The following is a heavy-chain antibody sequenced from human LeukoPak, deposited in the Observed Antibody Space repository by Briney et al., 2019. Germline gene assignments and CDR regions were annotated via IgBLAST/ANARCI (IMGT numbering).Heavy chain of an antibody. V-gene: IGHV3-30-3*01. Sequence: QPGRSLRLSCAASGFTFSSYAMHWVRQAPGKGLEWVAVISYDGSNKYYADSVKGRFTISRDNSKNTLYLQMNSLRAEDTALYYCAKDNSGTYGAFDIWGQGTMVTVSS. J-gene: IGHJ3*02. D-gene: IGHD3-10*01. CDR1: GFTFSSYA. CDR2: ISYDGSNK. CDR3: AKDNSGTYGAFDI.